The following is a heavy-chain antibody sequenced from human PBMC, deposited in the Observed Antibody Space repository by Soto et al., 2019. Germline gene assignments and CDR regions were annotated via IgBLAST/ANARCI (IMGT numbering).Heavy chain of an antibody. D-gene: IGHD6-19*01. CDR2: ISAYNGNT. V-gene: IGHV1-18*04. J-gene: IGHJ6*01. CDR3: ARIAVAATTRYYYGMDG. Sequence: ASVKVSCKASGYTFTSYGISWVRQAPGQGLEWMGWISAYNGNTNYAQKLQGRVTMTTDTSTSTAYMELRSLRSDDTAVYYCARIAVAATTRYYYGMDGWGQGKTVTVSS. CDR1: GYTFTSYG.